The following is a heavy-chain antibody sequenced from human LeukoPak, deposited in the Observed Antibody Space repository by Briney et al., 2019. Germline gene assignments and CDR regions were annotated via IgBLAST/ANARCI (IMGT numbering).Heavy chain of an antibody. CDR3: ARRGYGLSLDY. D-gene: IGHD5-12*01. J-gene: IGHJ4*02. CDR1: GYRFTEYW. CDR2: IFPGDSDR. V-gene: IGHV5-51*01. Sequence: KRGESLEISCKGSGYRFTEYWIGWVRQMPGKGLEWMGIIFPGDSDRKYSPSFEGQVTISVDKSISAAYLPWDSLKASDSAIYYCARRGYGLSLDYWGQGTPVTVSS.